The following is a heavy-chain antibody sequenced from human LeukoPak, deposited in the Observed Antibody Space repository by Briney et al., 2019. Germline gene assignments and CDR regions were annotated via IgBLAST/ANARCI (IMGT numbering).Heavy chain of an antibody. CDR1: GFTFSSYA. V-gene: IGHV3-23*01. CDR2: ISGSGGST. J-gene: IGHJ4*02. Sequence: KSGGSLRLSCAASGFTFSSYAMSWVRQAPGKGLEWVSAISGSGGSTYYADSVKGRFTISRDNSKNTLYLQMNSLRAEDTAVYYCAKVCTIFGVVGPVDYWAQGTLVTVSS. D-gene: IGHD3-3*01. CDR3: AKVCTIFGVVGPVDY.